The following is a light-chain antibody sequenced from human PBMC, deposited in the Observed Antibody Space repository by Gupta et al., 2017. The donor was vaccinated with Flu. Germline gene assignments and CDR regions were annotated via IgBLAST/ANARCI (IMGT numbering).Light chain of an antibody. CDR2: GAS. J-gene: IGKJ1*01. CDR3: QQNDDWPPST. Sequence: EIVMPQSPATLSVSPGERATLYCRASQSVSTNLAWYQQKPGQAPRLIMYGASTRATGIPARFSGSGYGTEFTLAITSRQSEDFAVYDGQQNDDWPPSTFGQGTKLEIK. CDR1: QSVSTN. V-gene: IGKV3-15*01.